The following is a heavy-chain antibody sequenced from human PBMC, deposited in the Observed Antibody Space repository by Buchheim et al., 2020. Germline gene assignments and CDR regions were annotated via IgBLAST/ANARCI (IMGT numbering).Heavy chain of an antibody. Sequence: QLQLQESGPGLVKPSETLSLTCIVSGGSISTSGYYWGWIRQPPGKGLQWIGSFYYSGNYYNPSLESRVTISVDTSKNQFSLKLSSVTAADTAVYYCARHVGGYNQSFDYWGQGTL. J-gene: IGHJ4*02. CDR1: GGSISTSGYY. CDR3: ARHVGGYNQSFDY. V-gene: IGHV4-39*01. CDR2: FYYSGN. D-gene: IGHD5-24*01.